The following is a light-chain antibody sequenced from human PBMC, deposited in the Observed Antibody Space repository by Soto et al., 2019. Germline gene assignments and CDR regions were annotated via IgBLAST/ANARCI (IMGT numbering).Light chain of an antibody. CDR3: SSYTSSSPPLYV. CDR2: DVS. V-gene: IGLV2-14*01. Sequence: QSVLTQPASVSGSPGPSITISCTGTSSDVGGYNYVSWYQQHPGKAPKLMIYDVSNRPSGVSNRFSGSKSGNTASLTISGLQAEDEADYYCSSYTSSSPPLYVFGPGTKVTVL. CDR1: SSDVGGYNY. J-gene: IGLJ1*01.